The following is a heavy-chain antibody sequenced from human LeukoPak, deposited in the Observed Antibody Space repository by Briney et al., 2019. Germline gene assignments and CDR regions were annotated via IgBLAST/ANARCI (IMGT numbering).Heavy chain of an antibody. CDR1: GYTFTGYY. CDR3: ARLVGATTDFDY. CDR2: INPNSGST. D-gene: IGHD1-26*01. V-gene: IGHV1-2*02. J-gene: IGHJ4*02. Sequence: ASVKVSCKASGYTFTGYYMHWVRQAPGQGLEWMGWINPNSGSTNYAQKFQGRVTMTRDTSISTAYMELSRLRSDDTAVYYCARLVGATTDFDYWGQGTLVTVSS.